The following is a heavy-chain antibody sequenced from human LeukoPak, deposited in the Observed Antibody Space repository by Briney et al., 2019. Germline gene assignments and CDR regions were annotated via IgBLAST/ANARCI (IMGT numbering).Heavy chain of an antibody. Sequence: PSETLSLTCTVSGYSISSGYYWGWIRQPPGKGLEWIGSIYHSGSTYYNPSLKSRVTISVDTSKNQFSLKLSSVTAADTAVYYCARETTVKAFDYWGQGTLVTVSS. J-gene: IGHJ4*02. D-gene: IGHD4-17*01. CDR1: GYSISSGYY. CDR3: ARETTVKAFDY. CDR2: IYHSGST. V-gene: IGHV4-38-2*02.